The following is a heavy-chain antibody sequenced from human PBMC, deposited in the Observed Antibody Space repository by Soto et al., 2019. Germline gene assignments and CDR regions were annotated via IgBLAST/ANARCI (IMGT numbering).Heavy chain of an antibody. CDR3: ARSKYYYDSSGYEAFAFDI. D-gene: IGHD3-22*01. Sequence: PGGSLRLSCAASGFTFSSYAMSWVRQAPGKGLEWVSAISGSGGSTYYADSVKGRFTISRDNSKNTLYPQMNSLRAEDTAVYYCARSKYYYDSSGYEAFAFDIWGQGTMVTVSS. CDR2: ISGSGGST. CDR1: GFTFSSYA. V-gene: IGHV3-23*01. J-gene: IGHJ3*02.